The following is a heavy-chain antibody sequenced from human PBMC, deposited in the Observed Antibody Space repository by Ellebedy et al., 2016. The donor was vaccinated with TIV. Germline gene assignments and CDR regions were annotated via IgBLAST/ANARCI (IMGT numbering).Heavy chain of an antibody. CDR1: GGTFSSYA. D-gene: IGHD6-6*01. CDR3: ARDRYSSSSSRANWFDP. Sequence: ASVKVSCKASGGTFSSYAMHWVRQAPGQRLEWMGWINAGNGNTKYSQKFQGRVTITRDTSASTAYMELSSLRSEDTAVYYCARDRYSSSSSRANWFDPWGQGTLVTVSS. CDR2: INAGNGNT. V-gene: IGHV1-3*01. J-gene: IGHJ5*02.